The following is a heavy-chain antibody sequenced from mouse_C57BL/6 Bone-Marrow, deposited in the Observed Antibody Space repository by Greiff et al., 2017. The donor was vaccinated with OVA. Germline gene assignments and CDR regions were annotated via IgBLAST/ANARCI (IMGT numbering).Heavy chain of an antibody. D-gene: IGHD1-1*01. J-gene: IGHJ4*01. CDR3: ARSGHYYDSSNYAMDY. CDR2: INPYNGGT. Sequence: VQLQQSGPVLVKPGASVKMSCKASGYTFTDYYMNWVKQSHGKSLEWIGVINPYNGGTSYNQKFKGKATLTVDKSSSTAYMELNSLTSEDSAVYYCARSGHYYDSSNYAMDYWGQGTSVTVSS. CDR1: GYTFTDYY. V-gene: IGHV1-19*01.